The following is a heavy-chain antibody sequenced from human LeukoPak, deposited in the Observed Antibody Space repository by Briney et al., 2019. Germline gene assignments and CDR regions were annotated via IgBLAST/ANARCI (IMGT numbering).Heavy chain of an antibody. V-gene: IGHV3-15*01. CDR3: KSGRYYDSSGYYRPDY. J-gene: IGHJ4*02. Sequence: GGSLRLSCAASGFTFSNAWMSWVRQAPGKGLEWVGRIKSKTDGGTTDYAAPVKGRFTISRDDSKNTLYLQMNSLKTEDTAVYYCKSGRYYDSSGYYRPDYWGQGTLVTVSS. CDR1: GFTFSNAW. CDR2: IKSKTDGGTT. D-gene: IGHD3-22*01.